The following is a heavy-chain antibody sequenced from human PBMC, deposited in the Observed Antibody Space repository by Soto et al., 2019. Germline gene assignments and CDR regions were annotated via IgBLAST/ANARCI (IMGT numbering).Heavy chain of an antibody. D-gene: IGHD5-18*01. CDR2: IYYSGST. V-gene: IGHV4-59*01. CDR3: ARDRPVRITAYAFVI. Sequence: PSETLSLTCTVSGGSISSYYWSWIRQPPGKGLEWVGYIYYSGSTNYNPSLKSRVTISVDTSKNQFSLKLSSVTSADTAVYYCARDRPVRITAYAFVIWGQGTMVTVSS. CDR1: GGSISSYY. J-gene: IGHJ3*02.